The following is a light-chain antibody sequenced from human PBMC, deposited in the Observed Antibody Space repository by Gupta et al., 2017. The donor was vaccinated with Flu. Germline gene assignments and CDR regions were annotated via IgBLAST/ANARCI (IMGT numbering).Light chain of an antibody. CDR3: STWDGSLSGRV. CDR2: SSD. CDR1: SSNIGSEY. Sequence: QSVLTQPPSASGPPGQRVTISCSGSSSNIGSEYVSWYQQGPGTAPKLLIYSSDQRPSGVPDRFSGSKSGTSASLAISGLRAEDEADYYCSTWDGSLSGRVFGGGTKLTVL. V-gene: IGLV1-47*02. J-gene: IGLJ3*02.